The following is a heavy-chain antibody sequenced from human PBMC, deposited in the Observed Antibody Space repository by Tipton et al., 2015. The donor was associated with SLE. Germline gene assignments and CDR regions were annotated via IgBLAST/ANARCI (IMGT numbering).Heavy chain of an antibody. CDR2: IRYDGSNK. D-gene: IGHD1-26*01. CDR3: AKDWYSGSYSRFDY. Sequence: GSLRLSCAASGFTFSSYGMHWVRQAPGKGLEWVAFIRYDGSNKYYADSVKGRFTISRDNSKNTLYLQMNSLRAEDTAVYYCAKDWYSGSYSRFDYWGQGTLVTVSS. V-gene: IGHV3-30*02. CDR1: GFTFSSYG. J-gene: IGHJ4*02.